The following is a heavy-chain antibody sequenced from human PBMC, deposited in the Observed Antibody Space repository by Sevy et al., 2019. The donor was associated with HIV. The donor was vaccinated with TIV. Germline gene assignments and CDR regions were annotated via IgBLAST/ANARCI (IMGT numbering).Heavy chain of an antibody. CDR3: ARHLRGVGFHYYFDN. CDR2: IYYTGTI. CDR1: GGSITTYY. D-gene: IGHD3-10*01. Sequence: SETLSLTCTVSGGSITTYYWSWIRQPPGKGLQWIGYIYYTGTIKYNPSLKSRLTISVDTSKNQFSLNLSSATAADTAVYYCARHLRGVGFHYYFDNWGQGSLVTVSS. V-gene: IGHV4-59*08. J-gene: IGHJ4*02.